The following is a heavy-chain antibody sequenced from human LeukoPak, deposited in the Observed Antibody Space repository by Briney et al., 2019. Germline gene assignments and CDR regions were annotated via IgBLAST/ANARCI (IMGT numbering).Heavy chain of an antibody. CDR1: GFTFSSYG. CDR2: ISYDGSNK. Sequence: GRSVRLSCAACGFTFSSYGMHWVRQAPGMGLEWVAVISYDGSNKYYADSVTGRFTISRDNSKNTLYLQMNSLRAEDTAVYYCAKDRMLEMTTVVTFLDYWGQGTLVTVSS. D-gene: IGHD4-23*01. CDR3: AKDRMLEMTTVVTFLDY. V-gene: IGHV3-30*18. J-gene: IGHJ4*02.